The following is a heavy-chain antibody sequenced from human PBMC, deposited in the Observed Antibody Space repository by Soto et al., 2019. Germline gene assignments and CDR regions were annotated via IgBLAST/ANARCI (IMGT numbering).Heavy chain of an antibody. V-gene: IGHV3-23*01. J-gene: IGHJ6*03. D-gene: IGHD3-16*01. Sequence: GGSLRLSCAASGFTFSSYAMSWVRQAPGKGLEWVSAISGSGGSTYYADSVKGRFTISRDNSKNTLYLQMNSLRAEDTAVYYCAKDFYDIWGSYEYYYMDVWGKGTTVTVSS. CDR2: ISGSGGST. CDR1: GFTFSSYA. CDR3: AKDFYDIWGSYEYYYMDV.